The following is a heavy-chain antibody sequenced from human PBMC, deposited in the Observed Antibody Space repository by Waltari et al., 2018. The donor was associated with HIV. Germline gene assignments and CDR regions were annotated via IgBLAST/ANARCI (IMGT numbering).Heavy chain of an antibody. CDR3: AKDVSDQLPNDAVDI. CDR2: ISWNSGSI. J-gene: IGHJ3*02. Sequence: EVQLVESGGGLVQPGRSLRLSCAASGFTFDDYAMHWVRQAPGKGLEWVSGISWNSGSIGYADSVKGRFTISRDNAKNSLYLQMNSLRAEDTALYYCAKDVSDQLPNDAVDIWGQGTMVTVSS. D-gene: IGHD2-2*01. V-gene: IGHV3-9*01. CDR1: GFTFDDYA.